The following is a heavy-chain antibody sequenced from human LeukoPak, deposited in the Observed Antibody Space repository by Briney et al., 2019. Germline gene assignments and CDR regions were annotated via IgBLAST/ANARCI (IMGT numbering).Heavy chain of an antibody. V-gene: IGHV1-18*01. J-gene: IGHJ4*02. CDR2: ISAYNGNT. D-gene: IGHD6-13*01. CDR1: GYTFTTYG. CDR3: AIGQQLADFDY. Sequence: GASVKVSCKASGYTFTTYGISWVRQAPEQGLEWMGWISAYNGNTNYAQKLQGRVTMTTDTSTSTAYMELRSLRSDDTAVYYCAIGQQLADFDYWGQGTLVTVSS.